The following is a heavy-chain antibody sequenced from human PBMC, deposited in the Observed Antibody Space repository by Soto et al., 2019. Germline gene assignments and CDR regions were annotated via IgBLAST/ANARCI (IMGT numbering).Heavy chain of an antibody. CDR1: GATFRNYP. CDR2: IFPLTDIP. J-gene: IGHJ4*02. CDR3: ARGPLVVLNYFES. V-gene: IGHV1-69*02. Sequence: QVKLVQSGTEVRKPGSSVKVSCKASGATFRNYPINCVRQAPGQGLEWMGSIFPLTDIPDYAQNFQARLTISADKTTSTASMELSSLTGDDTAMYFCARGPLVVLNYFESWGQGTLVTVSS.